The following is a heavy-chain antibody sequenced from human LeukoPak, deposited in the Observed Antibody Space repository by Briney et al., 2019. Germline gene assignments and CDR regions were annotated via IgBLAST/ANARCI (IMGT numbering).Heavy chain of an antibody. J-gene: IGHJ4*02. Sequence: GGSLRLSCAASGFTFSSYGMHWVRQAPGKGLEWVAFIRYDESNKYYADSVKGRFTISRDNSKNTLYLQMNSLRAEDTAVYYCANLYALYGSGSYIFDYWGQGTLVTVSS. CDR3: ANLYALYGSGSYIFDY. CDR2: IRYDESNK. D-gene: IGHD3-10*01. V-gene: IGHV3-30*02. CDR1: GFTFSSYG.